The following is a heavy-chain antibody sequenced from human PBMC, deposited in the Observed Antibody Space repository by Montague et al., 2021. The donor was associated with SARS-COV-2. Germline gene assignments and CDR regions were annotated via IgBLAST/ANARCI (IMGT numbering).Heavy chain of an antibody. V-gene: IGHV4-59*01. CDR2: IYYSGST. CDR3: ARVPVLLWFGERGYWFDP. D-gene: IGHD3-10*01. J-gene: IGHJ5*02. CDR1: GGSISSYY. Sequence: SETLSLTCTVSGGSISSYYWSWIWQPPGKGLEWIGHIYYSGSTNSNPTPKSRVTISVDTAKNQFSLKLSPVTAADTAVYYCARVPVLLWFGERGYWFDPWGQGTLVTVSS.